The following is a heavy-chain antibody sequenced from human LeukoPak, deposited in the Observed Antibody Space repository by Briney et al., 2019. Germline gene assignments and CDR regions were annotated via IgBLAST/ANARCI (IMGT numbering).Heavy chain of an antibody. Sequence: SVKVSCKASGGTFGSYAVSWVRQAPGQGLEWMGGIIPILGTANYAQKFQGRVTITADESTSTTYMELSSLRSEDTAVYYCARDRFYDGSGHYFESIYWGQGTLVTVSS. CDR1: GGTFGSYA. CDR2: IIPILGTA. D-gene: IGHD3-22*01. CDR3: ARDRFYDGSGHYFESIY. J-gene: IGHJ4*02. V-gene: IGHV1-69*13.